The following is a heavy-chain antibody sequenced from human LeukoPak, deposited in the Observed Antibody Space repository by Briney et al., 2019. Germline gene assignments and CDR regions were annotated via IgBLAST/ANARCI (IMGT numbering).Heavy chain of an antibody. CDR3: ARHEPGGDRHAFDI. CDR1: GGSISSFY. CDR2: SYISGSN. J-gene: IGHJ3*02. D-gene: IGHD2-21*02. V-gene: IGHV4-4*09. Sequence: SETLSLTCTVSGGSISSFYWSWIRQPPGKGLEWIGYSYISGSNSYNPSLKSRVTISVDTSKRHYSLKLSSVTAADTAVYYCARHEPGGDRHAFDIWGQGTMVTVSS.